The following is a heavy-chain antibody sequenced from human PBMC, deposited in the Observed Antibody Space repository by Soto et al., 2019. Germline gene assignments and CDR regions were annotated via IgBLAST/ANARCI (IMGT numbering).Heavy chain of an antibody. J-gene: IGHJ4*02. D-gene: IGHD3-10*01. Sequence: GESLKISCKGSGYTFTNYWIGWVRQMPGKGLEWMGIIYPGDSETRYSPSFQGQVTMSADKSISTAYLQWSSLKASDSAMYYCPRKYYYGAGTIDYWGQGTLVTVSS. CDR3: PRKYYYGAGTIDY. V-gene: IGHV5-51*01. CDR2: IYPGDSET. CDR1: GYTFTNYW.